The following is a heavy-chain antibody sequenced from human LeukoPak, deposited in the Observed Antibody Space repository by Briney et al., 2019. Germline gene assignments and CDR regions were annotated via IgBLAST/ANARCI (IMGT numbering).Heavy chain of an antibody. CDR3: ARGNRVYDHYYYYMDV. CDR2: IYHSGST. V-gene: IGHV4-38-2*02. Sequence: SETLSLTCTVSGGSISSGYYWGWIRQPPGKGLEWIGSIYHSGSTYYNPSLKSRVTISVDTSKNQFSLKLSSVTAADTAVYYCARGNRVYDHYYYYMDVWGKGTTVTVSS. J-gene: IGHJ6*03. CDR1: GGSISSGYY. D-gene: IGHD5/OR15-5a*01.